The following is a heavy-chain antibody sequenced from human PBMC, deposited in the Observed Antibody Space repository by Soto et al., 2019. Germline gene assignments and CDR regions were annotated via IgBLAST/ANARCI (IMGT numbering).Heavy chain of an antibody. V-gene: IGHV4-31*03. J-gene: IGHJ5*02. CDR1: GGCISSGGYY. D-gene: IGHD3-22*01. Sequence: TLSLTCTVSGGCISSGGYYWSWIRQHPGKGLERIGYIYYSGSTYYNPSLKSRVTISVDTSKNQFSLKLSSVTAADTAVYYCARGWGYDSSGYYFNWFDPWGQGTLVTGSS. CDR2: IYYSGST. CDR3: ARGWGYDSSGYYFNWFDP.